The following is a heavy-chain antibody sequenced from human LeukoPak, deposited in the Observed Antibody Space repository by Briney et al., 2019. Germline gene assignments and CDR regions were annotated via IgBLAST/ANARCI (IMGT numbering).Heavy chain of an antibody. D-gene: IGHD2/OR15-2a*01. CDR2: IKQDGSEK. CDR3: ASDGYFEPYDY. J-gene: IGHJ4*02. CDR1: GFTFSSYW. V-gene: IGHV3-7*01. Sequence: GGSLRLSCAASGFTFSSYWMSWVRQAPGKGLEWVANIKQDGSEKYYVDSVKGRFTVSRDNAKNSLYLQMNSLRAEDTAVYYCASDGYFEPYDYWGQGTLVTVSP.